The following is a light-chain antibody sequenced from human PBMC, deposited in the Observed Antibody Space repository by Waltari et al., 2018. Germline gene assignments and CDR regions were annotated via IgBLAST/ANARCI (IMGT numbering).Light chain of an antibody. Sequence: IVMTQSPDSLAVSLGERPTISCKSSQSVLYSSNNKNHLAWYQHKSGQPPKLLISWASTRESGVPDRFSGSGSGTDFTLTISSLQTEDVAVYFCQQYYSSPVTFGGGTKVEIK. V-gene: IGKV4-1*01. CDR2: WAS. CDR3: QQYYSSPVT. CDR1: QSVLYSSNNKNH. J-gene: IGKJ4*01.